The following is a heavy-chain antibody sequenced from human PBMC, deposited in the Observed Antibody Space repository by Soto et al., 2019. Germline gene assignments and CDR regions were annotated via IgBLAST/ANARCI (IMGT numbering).Heavy chain of an antibody. V-gene: IGHV4-59*01. J-gene: IGHJ4*02. Sequence: SETLSLTCTVSGGSIGSYYWTWIRQPPGEGLEWIGHIYYTGSTNYNPSLKSRVTISVDTPKNQFSLKLSSVTAADTAVYYCARGDYYDTSGFDSWGQGTLLTVSS. D-gene: IGHD3-22*01. CDR3: ARGDYYDTSGFDS. CDR1: GGSIGSYY. CDR2: IYYTGST.